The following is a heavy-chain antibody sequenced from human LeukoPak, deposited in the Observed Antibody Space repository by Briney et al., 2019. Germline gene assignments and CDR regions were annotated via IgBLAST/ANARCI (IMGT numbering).Heavy chain of an antibody. CDR3: ATELGSSSSGLY. CDR2: INPSGGST. CDR1: GCTFTSYY. D-gene: IGHD6-19*01. V-gene: IGHV1-46*01. Sequence: ASVKVSCKASGCTFTSYYMHWVRQAPGQGLEWMGIINPSGGSTSYAQKFQGRVTMTEDTSTDTAYMELSSLRSEDTAVYYCATELGSSSSGLYWGQGTLVTVSS. J-gene: IGHJ4*02.